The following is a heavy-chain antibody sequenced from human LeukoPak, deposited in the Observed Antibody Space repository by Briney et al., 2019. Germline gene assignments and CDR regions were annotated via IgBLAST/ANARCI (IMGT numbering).Heavy chain of an antibody. V-gene: IGHV3-21*01. CDR2: IGSSSSYI. J-gene: IGHJ3*02. Sequence: GGSLRLSXAASGFTFSSYSMNWVRQAPGKGLEWVSSIGSSSSYIYYADSVKGRFTISRDNAKNSLYLQMNSLRAGDTAVYYCARDRRYCSSTSCYISDAFDIWGQGTMVTVSS. CDR3: ARDRRYCSSTSCYISDAFDI. D-gene: IGHD2-2*02. CDR1: GFTFSSYS.